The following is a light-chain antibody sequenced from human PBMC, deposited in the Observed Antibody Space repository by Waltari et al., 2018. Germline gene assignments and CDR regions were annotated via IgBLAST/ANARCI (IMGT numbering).Light chain of an antibody. CDR3: QQYDNLPLT. CDR2: DAS. Sequence: DIQLTQSPSFLSAPVGDRVTIPCRATQGISSYLAWYQQQPGEAPKLLIYDASNLETGVPSRFSGSGSGTDFTFTISSLQPEDIATYYCQQYDNLPLTFGGGTKVEIK. V-gene: IGKV1-33*01. J-gene: IGKJ4*01. CDR1: QGISSY.